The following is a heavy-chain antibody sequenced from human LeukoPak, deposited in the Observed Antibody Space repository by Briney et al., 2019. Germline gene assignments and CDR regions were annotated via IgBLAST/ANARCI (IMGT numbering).Heavy chain of an antibody. CDR1: GYSIRSGYY. J-gene: IGHJ4*02. CDR2: ASHSGIT. D-gene: IGHD3-10*01. CDR3: ARSLSYGSESSDY. Sequence: SETLSLTCAVSGYSIRSGYYWGWIRQPPGKGLEWIGYASHSGITLYNPSLKSRVTISIGTSKNQFSLRLTSVTAADTAVYYCARSLSYGSESSDYWGQGTLVTVSS. V-gene: IGHV4-38-2*01.